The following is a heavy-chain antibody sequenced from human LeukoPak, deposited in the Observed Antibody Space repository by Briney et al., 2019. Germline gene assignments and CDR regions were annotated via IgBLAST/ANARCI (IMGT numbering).Heavy chain of an antibody. CDR3: ATSRDFYDTSGYYPYYFDC. D-gene: IGHD3-22*01. Sequence: PGGSLRLSCAASGFTFSSYGMHWVRQAPDKGLEWVAVIPNNRRNNYYAKSVKGRFTISRDNSKNTLYLQMNSLRTEDTAVYYCATSRDFYDTSGYYPYYFDCWGQGTLVTVSS. CDR2: IPNNRRNN. V-gene: IGHV3-30*03. J-gene: IGHJ4*02. CDR1: GFTFSSYG.